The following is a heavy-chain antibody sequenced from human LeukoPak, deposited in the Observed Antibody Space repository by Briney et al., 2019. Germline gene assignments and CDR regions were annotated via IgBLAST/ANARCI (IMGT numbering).Heavy chain of an antibody. V-gene: IGHV3-20*04. Sequence: AGGSLRLSCAASGFTFDDYGMSWVRQAPGKGLEWVSGINWNGGSTGYADSVKGRFTISRDNAKNSLYLQMSSLRAEDTALYYCARDREYYDSSGYFPPYFDYWGQGTLVTVSS. D-gene: IGHD3-22*01. CDR2: INWNGGST. CDR3: ARDREYYDSSGYFPPYFDY. CDR1: GFTFDDYG. J-gene: IGHJ4*02.